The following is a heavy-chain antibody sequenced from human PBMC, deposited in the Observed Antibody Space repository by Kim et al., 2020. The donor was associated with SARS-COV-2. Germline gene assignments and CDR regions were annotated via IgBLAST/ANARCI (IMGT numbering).Heavy chain of an antibody. CDR3: WKPVYSNSWQSLDY. D-gene: IGHD6-13*01. CDR1: GFSLNSNC. Sequence: GGSLRLSCTASGFSLNSNCMSWVRQAPGKGLEWVSFIYSGGTTYYADNVTGRFSIACHNSKNTPKLQMISLEAEDPAANYCWKPVYSNSWQSLDYWVQG. CDR2: IYSGGTT. J-gene: IGHJ4*02. V-gene: IGHV3-53*04.